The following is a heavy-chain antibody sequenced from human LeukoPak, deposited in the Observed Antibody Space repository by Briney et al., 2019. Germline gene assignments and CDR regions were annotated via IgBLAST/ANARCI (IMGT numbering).Heavy chain of an antibody. V-gene: IGHV3-21*01. Sequence: PGGSLRLSCAASGFSFDDYAMYWVRQAPGKGLEWVSSISSSSSYIYYADSVKGRFTISRDNAKNSLYLQMNSLRAEDTAVYYCAKVRPRFGELLFRYFDYWGQGTLVTVSS. CDR1: GFSFDDYA. D-gene: IGHD3-10*02. CDR3: AKVRPRFGELLFRYFDY. J-gene: IGHJ4*02. CDR2: ISSSSSYI.